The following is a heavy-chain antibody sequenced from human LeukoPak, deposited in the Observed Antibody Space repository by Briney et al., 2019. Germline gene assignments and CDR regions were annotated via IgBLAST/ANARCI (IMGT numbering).Heavy chain of an antibody. D-gene: IGHD2-8*01. CDR3: ARCMDCCTNGVCLGLFDY. CDR1: GFTFSSYE. J-gene: IGHJ4*02. Sequence: GGSLRLSCAASGFTFSSYEMNWVRQAPGKGLGWVSYISSSGSTIYYADSVKGRFTISRDNAKNSLYLQMNSLRAEDTAVYYCARCMDCCTNGVCLGLFDYWGQGTLVTVSS. V-gene: IGHV3-48*03. CDR2: ISSSGSTI.